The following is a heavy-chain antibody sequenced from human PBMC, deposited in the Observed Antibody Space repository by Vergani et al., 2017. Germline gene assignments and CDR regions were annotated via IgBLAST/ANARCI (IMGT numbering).Heavy chain of an antibody. CDR2: IQFDGSNQ. J-gene: IGHJ4*02. CDR3: AKHFRGWGIDY. D-gene: IGHD3-16*01. CDR1: VYTLRNYD. Sequence: QVQLVESGGGVVQRGGSLRLSCATSVYTLRNYDMQWIRQGPGKGLEFVAFIQFDGSNQYYPDSVKGRFTLSRDFSKNTLYLQMNSLRTDDTATYYCAKHFRGWGIDYWGQGTQVIVSS. V-gene: IGHV3-30*02.